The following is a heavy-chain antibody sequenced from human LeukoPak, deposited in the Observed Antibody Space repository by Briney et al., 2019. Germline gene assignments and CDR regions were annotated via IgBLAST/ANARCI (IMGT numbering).Heavy chain of an antibody. CDR1: GFTFSDYY. Sequence: GGSLRLSCAASGFTFSDYYMSWIRQAPGKGLEWVSYISSSGSTIYYADSVKGRFTISRDNSKNTVYLQMNSLRAEDTAVYYCAKDRSYGAFEIWGQGTMVTVSS. V-gene: IGHV3-11*01. CDR2: ISSSGSTI. J-gene: IGHJ3*02. CDR3: AKDRSYGAFEI. D-gene: IGHD3-10*01.